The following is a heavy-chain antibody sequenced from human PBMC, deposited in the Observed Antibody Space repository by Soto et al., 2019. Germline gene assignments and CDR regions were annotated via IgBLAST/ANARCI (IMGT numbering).Heavy chain of an antibody. V-gene: IGHV1-46*03. CDR2: INPSGGST. CDR1: GYTFTSYY. J-gene: IGHJ3*02. D-gene: IGHD2-8*01. CDR3: ARESVVIMVYAIWEGHDAFDI. Sequence: ASVKVSCKASGYTFTSYYMHWVRQAPGQGLEWMGIINPSGGSTSYAQKFQGRVTMTRDTSTSTVYMELSSLRSEDTAVYYCARESVVIMVYAIWEGHDAFDIWGQGTMVTVSS.